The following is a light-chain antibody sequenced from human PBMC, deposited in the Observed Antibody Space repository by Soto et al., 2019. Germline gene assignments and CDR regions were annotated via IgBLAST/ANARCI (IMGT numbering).Light chain of an antibody. J-gene: IGLJ2*01. Sequence: QSVLTQSPSASASLGASVRLTCTLSSRHSNYPIAWHQQQPEKGPRYLMKVNSDGSLSKGDGIPDRFSGSTSGAERHLIISSLQSEDEADYYCQTWGTGIHVVFGGGTKLTVL. V-gene: IGLV4-69*01. CDR1: SRHSNYP. CDR3: QTWGTGIHVV. CDR2: VNSDGSL.